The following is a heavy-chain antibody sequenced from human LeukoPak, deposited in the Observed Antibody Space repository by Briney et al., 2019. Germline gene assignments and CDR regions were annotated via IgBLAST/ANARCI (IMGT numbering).Heavy chain of an antibody. D-gene: IGHD3-10*01. CDR2: VNWNGGGT. J-gene: IGHJ4*02. V-gene: IGHV3-20*04. Sequence: GGSLRLSRAASGFTSDEYGMSSVREAPGKGLEWGSGVNWNGGGTGYADSVKGRFTISRDNAKNSLYLHRDSLRARATPLYYCAVLDDGTGSYSGYCGQGKLGSVSS. CDR1: GFTSDEYG. CDR3: AVLDDGTGSYSGY.